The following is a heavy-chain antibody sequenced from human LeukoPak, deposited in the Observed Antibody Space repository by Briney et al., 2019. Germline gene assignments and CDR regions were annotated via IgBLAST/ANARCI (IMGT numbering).Heavy chain of an antibody. CDR1: GYSIRSGYY. D-gene: IGHD3-3*01. CDR3: ARDGGGRLEYFFDY. Sequence: PSETLSLTCTVSGYSIRSGYYWGWIRQPPGKGLEWIGSIYHSGNTYYNPSLKSRVTISVDTSKNQFSLKLNSVTAADTAVYFCARDGGGRLEYFFDYWGQGTLVTVSS. CDR2: IYHSGNT. J-gene: IGHJ4*02. V-gene: IGHV4-38-2*02.